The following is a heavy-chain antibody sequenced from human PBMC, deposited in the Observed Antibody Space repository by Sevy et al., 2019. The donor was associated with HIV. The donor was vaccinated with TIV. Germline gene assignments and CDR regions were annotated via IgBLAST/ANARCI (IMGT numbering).Heavy chain of an antibody. CDR2: IKSETDGGAA. CDR1: GITFSSAW. CDR3: TTDLGFYSSK. V-gene: IGHV3-15*01. D-gene: IGHD4-4*01. J-gene: IGHJ4*02. Sequence: GGSLRLSCAASGITFSSAWMSWVRLVPGKGLEWLGRIKSETDGGAADYAAAVKGRFTISRDDSKETLYLQLNSLKTEDTAVYDCTTDLGFYSSKWGQGTLVTVSS.